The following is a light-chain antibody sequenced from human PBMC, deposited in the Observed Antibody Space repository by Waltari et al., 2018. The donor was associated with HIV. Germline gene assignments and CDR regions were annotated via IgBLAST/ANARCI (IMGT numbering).Light chain of an antibody. CDR3: MQALQTQYT. V-gene: IGKV2-28*01. CDR1: QSPLYPDGKNY. Sequence: DIVMTQSPLSLLVTPGEPASISCKSSQSPLYPDGKNYLDWYLQKPGQPPRLLIYLGSDRASGVPERFSGSGSGTDFTLRISRVEAEDVGVYYCMQALQTQYTFGPGTKVDI. CDR2: LGS. J-gene: IGKJ3*01.